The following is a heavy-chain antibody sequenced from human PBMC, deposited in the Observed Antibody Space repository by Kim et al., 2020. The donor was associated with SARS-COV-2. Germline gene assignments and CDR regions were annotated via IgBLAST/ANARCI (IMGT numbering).Heavy chain of an antibody. Sequence: ASVKVSCKASGYTFTSYGISWVRQAPGQGLEWMGWISAYNGNTNYAQKLQGRVTMTTDTSTSTAYMELRSLRSDDTAVYYCARDWVVTQRVGYYGMDVWGQGTTVTVSS. CDR3: ARDWVVTQRVGYYGMDV. CDR1: GYTFTSYG. D-gene: IGHD2-21*02. V-gene: IGHV1-18*01. J-gene: IGHJ6*02. CDR2: ISAYNGNT.